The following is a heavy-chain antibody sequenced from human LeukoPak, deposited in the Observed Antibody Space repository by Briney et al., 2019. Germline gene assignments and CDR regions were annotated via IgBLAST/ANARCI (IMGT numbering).Heavy chain of an antibody. D-gene: IGHD6-19*01. J-gene: IGHJ5*02. CDR1: GFTFDDYA. Sequence: GGSLRLSCAASGFTFDDYAMHWVRQAPGKGLEWVSGISWNSGSIGYADSVKGRFTISRDNAKNSLYLQMNSLRAEDMALYYCAKGSRSSGWYNWFDPWGQRTLVTVSS. CDR3: AKGSRSSGWYNWFDP. V-gene: IGHV3-9*03. CDR2: ISWNSGSI.